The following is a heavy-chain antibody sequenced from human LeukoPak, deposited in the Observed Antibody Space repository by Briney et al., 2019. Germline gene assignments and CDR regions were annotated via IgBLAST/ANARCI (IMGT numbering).Heavy chain of an antibody. CDR3: AKDANYYDSSAFFIPSYS. J-gene: IGHJ4*02. CDR1: GFTFSRFA. V-gene: IGHV3-23*01. D-gene: IGHD3-22*01. CDR2: ISGNGQKT. Sequence: GGSLRLSCSASGFTFSRFAMTWVRQLPGKGLLWVSNISGNGQKTYYGDSVTGRFSVSRDNSNNILFLQRDSLRADDSALYYCAKDANYYDSSAFFIPSYSSGQGTLGSVSP.